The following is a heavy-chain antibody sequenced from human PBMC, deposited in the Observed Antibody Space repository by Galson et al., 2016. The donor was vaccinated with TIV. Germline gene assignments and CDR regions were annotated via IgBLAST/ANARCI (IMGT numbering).Heavy chain of an antibody. D-gene: IGHD4-17*01. CDR1: GDSLNELV. CDR2: INPKSGDT. CDR3: ARIVYGSSALDV. Sequence: SVKVSCKVSGDSLNELVMHWVRQAPGKGLEWMGWINPKSGDTSYAQKFQDWVNMTRDMSISTVYMELSRLRSDDTAVYYCARIVYGSSALDVWGQGTTVTVSS. V-gene: IGHV1-2*04. J-gene: IGHJ6*02.